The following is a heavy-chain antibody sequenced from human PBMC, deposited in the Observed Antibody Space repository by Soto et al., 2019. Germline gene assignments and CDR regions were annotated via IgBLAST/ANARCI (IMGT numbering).Heavy chain of an antibody. D-gene: IGHD3-22*01. J-gene: IGHJ4*02. CDR1: GFTFSSYW. CDR3: ARDPHYFYDSTGYYDY. CDR2: INNDGSST. V-gene: IGHV3-74*01. Sequence: PGGSLRLSCAASGFTFSSYWMHWVGQAPGKGLVWVSRINNDGSSTSYADSVKGRFTISRDNAKNTLYLQMNSLRAEDTAVYYCARDPHYFYDSTGYYDYWGQGTLVTVSS.